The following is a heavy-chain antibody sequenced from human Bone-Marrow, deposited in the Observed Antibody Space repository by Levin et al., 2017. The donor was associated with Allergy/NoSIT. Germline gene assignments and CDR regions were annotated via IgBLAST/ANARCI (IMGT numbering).Heavy chain of an antibody. CDR1: GFTFTNYG. V-gene: IGHV3-23*01. D-gene: IGHD3-22*01. CDR2: VTHSGANT. Sequence: PGGSLRLSCEASGFTFTNYGMSWVRQAPGKGLEWVSSVTHSGANTYYTDSVKGRFTISRDNSKNTLSLQMNSLRVEDTAVYYCAKDYKSFTMIVDAFDIWGQGTIVSVSS. J-gene: IGHJ3*02. CDR3: AKDYKSFTMIVDAFDI.